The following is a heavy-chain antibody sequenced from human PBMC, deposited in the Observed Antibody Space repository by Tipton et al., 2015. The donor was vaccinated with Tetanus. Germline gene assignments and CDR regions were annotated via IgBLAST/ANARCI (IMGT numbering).Heavy chain of an antibody. CDR2: IGAHNGYR. V-gene: IGHV1-18*01. D-gene: IGHD6-13*01. Sequence: QLVQSGAEMKKPGASVKVSCKASGYTFTNFGISWVRQVPGQGFEWMGWIGAHNGYRHYAQRFKVRVTMTTDSSTPTAYMELRSLSSDDPSMYYCARNNSTLFDYWGHCTLVTFSS. CDR1: GYTFTNFG. CDR3: ARNNSTLFDY. J-gene: IGHJ4*01.